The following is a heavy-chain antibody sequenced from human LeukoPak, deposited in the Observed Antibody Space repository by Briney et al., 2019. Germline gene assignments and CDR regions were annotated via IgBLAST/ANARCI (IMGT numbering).Heavy chain of an antibody. J-gene: IGHJ4*02. D-gene: IGHD5-18*01. CDR1: GYTFTSYG. CDR3: AKDTAMGNFDY. CDR2: ISAYNGNT. V-gene: IGHV1-18*01. Sequence: ASVKVSCKASGYTFTSYGISRVRQAPGQGLEWMGWISAYNGNTNYAQKLQGRVTMTTDTSTSTAYMELRSLRSDDTAVYYCAKDTAMGNFDYWGQGTLVTVSS.